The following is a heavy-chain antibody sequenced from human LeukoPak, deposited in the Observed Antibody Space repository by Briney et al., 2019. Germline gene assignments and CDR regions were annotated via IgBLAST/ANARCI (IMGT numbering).Heavy chain of an antibody. CDR2: IKQDGSEK. CDR3: AREFGLMGGPPDY. V-gene: IGHV3-7*01. J-gene: IGHJ4*02. Sequence: GGSLRLSCAASGFTFSSYWMSWVRQAPGKGLEWVANIKQDGSEKYYVHSVKGRFTISRDNAKNSLYLQMNSLRAEDTAVYYCAREFGLMGGPPDYWGQGTLVTVSS. D-gene: IGHD3-10*01. CDR1: GFTFSSYW.